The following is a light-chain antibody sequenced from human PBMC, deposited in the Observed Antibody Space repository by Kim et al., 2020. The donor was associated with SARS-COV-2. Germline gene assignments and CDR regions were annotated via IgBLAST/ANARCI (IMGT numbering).Light chain of an antibody. V-gene: IGKV3-20*01. CDR3: LQYASSPTWT. CDR2: GAS. CDR1: QSVNSNY. J-gene: IGKJ1*01. Sequence: IVLTQPPDTLSLSPGESATLSCRTSQSVNSNYVAWYQQRYGQAPRLLIYGASSRASGIPDRFSGSGSGAVFTLTISGLEPEDFAVYYCLQYASSPTWTFGPGTKVDIK.